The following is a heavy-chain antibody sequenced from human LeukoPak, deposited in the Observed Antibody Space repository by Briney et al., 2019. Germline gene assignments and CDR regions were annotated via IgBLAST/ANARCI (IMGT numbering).Heavy chain of an antibody. CDR1: GGYFSPYY. CDR3: ARGGYYDFWSGYYRSYFDY. J-gene: IGHJ4*02. D-gene: IGHD3-3*01. CDR2: INDRGST. V-gene: IGHV4-34*01. Sequence: SETLSLTCAVYGGYFSPYYWSWIRQPPGKGLEWIGEINDRGSTNYNPSPKTRVTISADTSKNQLSLKLSSVTAADTAVYYCARGGYYDFWSGYYRSYFDYWGQGALVTVSS.